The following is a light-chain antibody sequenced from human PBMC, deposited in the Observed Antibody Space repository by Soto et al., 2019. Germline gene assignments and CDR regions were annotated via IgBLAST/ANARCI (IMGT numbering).Light chain of an antibody. J-gene: IGKJ1*01. CDR2: GAS. CDR1: QSVSSSY. Sequence: EIVLTQSPGTLSLYPGERATLSCRASQSVSSSYLAWYQQKPGQAPRLLIYGASSRATGIPDRFGGSGSGTDFTLTISRLEPEDFAVYYCQQYGSSPPFTFGQGIKVDTK. CDR3: QQYGSSPPFT. V-gene: IGKV3-20*01.